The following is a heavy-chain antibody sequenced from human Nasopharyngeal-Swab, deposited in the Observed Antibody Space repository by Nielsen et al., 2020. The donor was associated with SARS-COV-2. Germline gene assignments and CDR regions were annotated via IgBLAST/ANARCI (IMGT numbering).Heavy chain of an antibody. J-gene: IGHJ3*02. CDR2: IYPGDSDT. CDR3: ARHPLIYYDSSGYYYAFDI. D-gene: IGHD3-22*01. Sequence: GGSLRLSCKGSGYSFTSYWIGWVRQLPGKGLEWMGIIYPGDSDTRYSPSFQGQVTIPADKSISTAYLQWSSLKASDTAMYYCARHPLIYYDSSGYYYAFDIWGQGTMVTVSS. CDR1: GYSFTSYW. V-gene: IGHV5-51*01.